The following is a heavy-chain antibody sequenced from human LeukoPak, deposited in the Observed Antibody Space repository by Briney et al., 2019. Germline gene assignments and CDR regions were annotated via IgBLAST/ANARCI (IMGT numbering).Heavy chain of an antibody. Sequence: ASVKVSCKASGYTFTSYDINWVRQATGQGLEWMGWMNPNSGNTVYAQKFQDRVTMTKNTSISTAYMELSSLRSENTAVYYCARGTPGTLRRLFDYWGQGTLVTVSS. J-gene: IGHJ4*02. D-gene: IGHD3-10*01. V-gene: IGHV1-8*01. CDR2: MNPNSGNT. CDR3: ARGTPGTLRRLFDY. CDR1: GYTFTSYD.